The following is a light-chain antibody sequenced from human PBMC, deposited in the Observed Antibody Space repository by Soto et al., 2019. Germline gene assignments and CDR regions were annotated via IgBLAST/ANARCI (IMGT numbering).Light chain of an antibody. V-gene: IGKV3-20*01. J-gene: IGKJ4*01. CDR1: QTINKNY. CDR2: SAS. CDR3: QYYGRSPLT. Sequence: EIVLTQSPVTLSLSTGERATLSCRASQTINKNYFAWYQQKPGQAPRPLMYSASSRATGIPDRFSGSGSGTDFTLTISRLEPEDFAVYYCQYYGRSPLTFGGGTKVDIK.